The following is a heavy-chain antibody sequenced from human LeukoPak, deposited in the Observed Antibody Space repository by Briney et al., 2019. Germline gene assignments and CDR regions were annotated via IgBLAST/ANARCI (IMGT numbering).Heavy chain of an antibody. J-gene: IGHJ4*02. D-gene: IGHD3-10*01. CDR2: IIPIFGTA. Sequence: SVKVSCKASGGTFSSYAISWVRQAPGQGLEWMGGIIPIFGTANYAQKFQGRVTITADESTSTAYMELSSLRSEDTAVYYCARASYSITMVRGVINHPGGNYYFDYWGQGTLVTVSS. CDR3: ARASYSITMVRGVINHPGGNYYFDY. CDR1: GGTFSSYA. V-gene: IGHV1-69*01.